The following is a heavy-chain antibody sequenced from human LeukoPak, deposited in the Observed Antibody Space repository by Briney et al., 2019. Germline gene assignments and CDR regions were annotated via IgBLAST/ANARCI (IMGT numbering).Heavy chain of an antibody. D-gene: IGHD5-24*01. CDR2: IYYSGST. CDR1: GSSISSVEYY. CDR3: ARYSRATGKLDY. V-gene: IGHV4-30-4*01. J-gene: IGHJ4*02. Sequence: SETLSLTCTVSGSSISSVEYYWSWIRQPPGKGLEWIGYIYYSGSTSYNPSLRSRVTISVDTSQNQFSLNRSSVTAADTAVYYCARYSRATGKLDYWGQGTLVTVSS.